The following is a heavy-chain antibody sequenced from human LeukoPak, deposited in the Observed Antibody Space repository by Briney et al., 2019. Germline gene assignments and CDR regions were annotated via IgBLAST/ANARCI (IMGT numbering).Heavy chain of an antibody. CDR1: GGTFSSYA. D-gene: IGHD3-3*01. CDR3: ARGDFWSGYQRQSPLNY. CDR2: IIPIFGTA. Sequence: SVKVSCKASGGTFSSYAISWVRQAPGQGLEWMGGIIPIFGTANYAQKFQGRVTITADESTSTAYMELSSLRSEDTVVYYCARGDFWSGYQRQSPLNYWGQGTLVTVSS. J-gene: IGHJ4*02. V-gene: IGHV1-69*01.